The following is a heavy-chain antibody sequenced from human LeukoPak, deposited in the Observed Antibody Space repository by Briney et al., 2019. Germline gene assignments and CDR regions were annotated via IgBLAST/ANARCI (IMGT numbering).Heavy chain of an antibody. V-gene: IGHV1-69*13. D-gene: IGHD3-22*01. J-gene: IGHJ4*02. CDR2: IIPIFGTA. CDR1: GGTFGSYA. CDR3: ARDLDYYDSSGDDY. Sequence: ASVKVSCKASGGTFGSYAISWVRQAPGQGLEWMGGIIPIFGTANYAQKFQGRVTITADESTSTAYMELSSLRSEDTAVYYCARDLDYYDSSGDDYWGQGTLVTVSS.